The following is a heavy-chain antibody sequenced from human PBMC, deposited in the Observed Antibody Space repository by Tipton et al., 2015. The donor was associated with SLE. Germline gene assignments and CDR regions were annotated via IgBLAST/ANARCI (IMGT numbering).Heavy chain of an antibody. D-gene: IGHD6-13*01. V-gene: IGHV4-30-4*01. J-gene: IGHJ4*02. CDR1: GGSISSGDYY. Sequence: LSLTCTVSGGSISSGDYYWSWIRQPPGKGLEWIGEINHSGSTNYNPSLKSRVTISVDTSKNQFSLKLSSVTAADTAVYYCARGGSSWSGRDYWGQGTLVTVSS. CDR2: INHSGST. CDR3: ARGGSSWSGRDY.